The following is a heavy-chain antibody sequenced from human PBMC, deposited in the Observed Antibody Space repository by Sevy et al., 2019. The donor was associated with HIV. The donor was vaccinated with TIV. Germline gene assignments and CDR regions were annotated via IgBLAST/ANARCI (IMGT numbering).Heavy chain of an antibody. CDR2: MSYDGSYK. CDR3: AKDSGGCNNGICYGGIDY. V-gene: IGHV3-30*18. CDR1: GFTFSSYA. D-gene: IGHD2-8*01. J-gene: IGHJ4*02. Sequence: GGSLRLSCAASGFTFSSYAMHWVRQAPGKGLEWEAVMSYDGSYKYYADSVKGRFTVSRDNSKNTQYLQMSSLSVGDTAVYYCAKDSGGCNNGICYGGIDYWGQGTLVTVSS.